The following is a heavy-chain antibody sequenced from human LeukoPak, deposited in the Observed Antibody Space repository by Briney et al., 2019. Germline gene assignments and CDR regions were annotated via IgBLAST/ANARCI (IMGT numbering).Heavy chain of an antibody. Sequence: PSQTLSLTCAVSGGSISSSNWWSWVRQPPGKGLEWIGEIYHSGSTNYNPSLKSRLTISVDMSKKQFFLRLSSVTAADTAMYYCARPGLAYCGGDCYSSDGYYFDYWGQGTLVTVSS. CDR2: IYHSGST. CDR1: GGSISSSNW. V-gene: IGHV4-4*02. CDR3: ARPGLAYCGGDCYSSDGYYFDY. D-gene: IGHD2-21*01. J-gene: IGHJ4*02.